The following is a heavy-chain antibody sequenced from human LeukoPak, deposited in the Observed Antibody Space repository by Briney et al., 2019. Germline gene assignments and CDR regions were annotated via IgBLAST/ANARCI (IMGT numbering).Heavy chain of an antibody. J-gene: IGHJ4*02. CDR3: ARAEAYCSSTSCMGY. CDR2: ISAYNGNT. D-gene: IGHD2-2*01. CDR1: GYTFTSYG. V-gene: IGHV1-18*01. Sequence: ASVKVSCKASGYTFTSYGISWVRQAPGQGLEWMGWISAYNGNTNYAQKLQGRVTMTTDTSTSTAYTELRSLRSDDTAVYYCARAEAYCSSTSCMGYWGQGTLVTVSS.